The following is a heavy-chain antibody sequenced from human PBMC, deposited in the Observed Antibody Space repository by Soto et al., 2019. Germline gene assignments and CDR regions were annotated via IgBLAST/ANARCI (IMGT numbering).Heavy chain of an antibody. D-gene: IGHD5-12*01. V-gene: IGHV1-46*03. Sequence: ASVKVSCKASGYTFTSYYMHWVRQAPGQGLEWMGIINPSGGSTSYAQKFQGRVTMTRDTSTSTVYMELSSLRSEDTAVYYCARGIVGGIGATIKDYYYYYMDVWGKGTTVTVSS. J-gene: IGHJ6*03. CDR3: ARGIVGGIGATIKDYYYYYMDV. CDR1: GYTFTSYY. CDR2: INPSGGST.